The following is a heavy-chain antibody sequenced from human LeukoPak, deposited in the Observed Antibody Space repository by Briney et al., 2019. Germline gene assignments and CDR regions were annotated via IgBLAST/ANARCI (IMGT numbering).Heavy chain of an antibody. Sequence: GGSLRLSCAASGFTFSSYETNWVRQAPGKGLEWVSYISSSGSTIYYADSVKGRFTISRDNAKNSLYLQMNSLRAEDTAVYYCARADYGDYMFDYWGQGTLVTVSS. CDR1: GFTFSSYE. V-gene: IGHV3-48*03. CDR3: ARADYGDYMFDY. CDR2: ISSSGSTI. J-gene: IGHJ4*02. D-gene: IGHD4-17*01.